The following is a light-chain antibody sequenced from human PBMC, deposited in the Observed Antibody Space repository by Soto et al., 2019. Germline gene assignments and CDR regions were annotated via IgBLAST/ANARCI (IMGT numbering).Light chain of an antibody. CDR3: QQANSFPLT. CDR1: QGISRW. CDR2: GAS. V-gene: IGKV1-12*01. J-gene: IGKJ5*01. Sequence: DIQMTQSPSFVSASVGDRFTITCRASQGISRWLAWYQQRPGKASELLIYGASSLQSGVPSRFSGSGSGTDFTLTISSLQPEDFATYYCQQANSFPLTFGQGTRLEIK.